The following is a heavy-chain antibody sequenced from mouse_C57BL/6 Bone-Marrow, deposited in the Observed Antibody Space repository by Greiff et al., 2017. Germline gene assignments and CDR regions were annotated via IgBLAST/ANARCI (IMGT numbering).Heavy chain of an antibody. CDR3: ARRWFAY. J-gene: IGHJ3*01. CDR2: ISSGSSTI. V-gene: IGHV5-17*01. Sequence: VKLVESGGGLVKPGGSLKLSCAASGFTFSDYGMHWVRQAPEKGLEWVAYISSGSSTIYYADTVTGRFPISRDNAKNTLFLQMTSLRSEDTAMYYCARRWFAYGGQGTLVTVSA. CDR1: GFTFSDYG.